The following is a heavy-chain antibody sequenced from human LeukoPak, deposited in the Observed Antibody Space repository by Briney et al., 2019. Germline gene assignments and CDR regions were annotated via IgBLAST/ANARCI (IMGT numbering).Heavy chain of an antibody. CDR1: GYTFTNYY. CDR3: ARDPGQGELIDY. D-gene: IGHD1-7*01. CDR2: INPSGGST. V-gene: IGHV1-46*01. J-gene: IGHJ4*02. Sequence: PSVKVSCKASGYTFTNYYMHWVRQPPGQGLEWMGIINPSGGSTSYAQKFQGRVTMTGDMSTSTVYMELSSLRSEDTAVYYCARDPGQGELIDYWGQGTLVTVSS.